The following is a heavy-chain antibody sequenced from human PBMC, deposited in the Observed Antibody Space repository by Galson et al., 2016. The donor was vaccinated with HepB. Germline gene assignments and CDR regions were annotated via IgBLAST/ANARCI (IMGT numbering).Heavy chain of an antibody. CDR3: ARERISMVRGAIDP. Sequence: ETLSLTCAVSGASVNSSNWWTWVRQAPGTGLEWIGEIYHSGRTKYNPSLKSRVTISVDKSKNQFSLKLSSVTAADTAVYYCARERISMVRGAIDPWGQGTLVTVSS. D-gene: IGHD3-10*01. CDR1: GASVNSSNW. CDR2: IYHSGRT. V-gene: IGHV4-4*02. J-gene: IGHJ5*02.